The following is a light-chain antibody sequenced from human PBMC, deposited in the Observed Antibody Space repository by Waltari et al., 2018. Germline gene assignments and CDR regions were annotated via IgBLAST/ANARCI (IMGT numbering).Light chain of an antibody. CDR2: HAS. CDR1: QSISHY. CDR3: QHYVNLPAT. J-gene: IGKJ1*01. V-gene: IGKV3-20*01. Sequence: EVVLTQSQGTLPLSPGEGATLSCRASQSISHYLAWYQQKPGQAPRLLIYHASSRATGIPDRFSGSGSGTDFSLTISRLEPEDFAVYYCQHYVNLPATFGQGAKVEIK.